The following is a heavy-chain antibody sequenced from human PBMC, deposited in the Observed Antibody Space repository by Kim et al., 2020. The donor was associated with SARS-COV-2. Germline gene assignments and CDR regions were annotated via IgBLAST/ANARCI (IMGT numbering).Heavy chain of an antibody. CDR1: GFSFSHYE. D-gene: IGHD2-15*01. CDR2: ITSGGTTT. V-gene: IGHV3-48*03. Sequence: GGSLRLSCVASGFSFSHYEMTWVRRSPGKGLEWIAYITSGGTTTYYADSVKGRFTISRDNAKNSLYLQMNSLRVEDTAIYYCTRTRLLGDFWGQGTLATVSS. J-gene: IGHJ4*02. CDR3: TRTRLLGDF.